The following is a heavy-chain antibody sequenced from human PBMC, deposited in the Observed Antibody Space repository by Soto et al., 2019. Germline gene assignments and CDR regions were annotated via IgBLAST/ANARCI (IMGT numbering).Heavy chain of an antibody. V-gene: IGHV3-33*01. CDR2: IWYDGSNK. D-gene: IGHD6-13*01. J-gene: IGHJ6*02. Sequence: QVQLVESGGGVVQPGRSLRLSCAASGFTFSSYGMHWVRQAPGKGLEWVAVIWYDGSNKYYADSVKGRFTISRDNSKNTLYLQMNSLRAEDTAVYYCARDPIAAAADLDYYYYYGMDVWGQGTTVTVSS. CDR3: ARDPIAAAADLDYYYYYGMDV. CDR1: GFTFSSYG.